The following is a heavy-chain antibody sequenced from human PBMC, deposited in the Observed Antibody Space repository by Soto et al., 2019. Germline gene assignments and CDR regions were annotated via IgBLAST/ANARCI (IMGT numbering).Heavy chain of an antibody. V-gene: IGHV4-34*01. J-gene: IGHJ4*02. Sequence: QVQLQQWGTGLLKPSETLALNCGVYGESLTGYYWSWIRQSPGKTLEWIGEINHSGSINHIPSLKSRLRISVARTNKRFSRRLTSVPGADAGICFCASRRVAARSYFFVSLGQGNLVIVSS. CDR1: GESLTGYY. D-gene: IGHD6-6*01. CDR2: INHSGSI. CDR3: ASRRVAARSYFFVS.